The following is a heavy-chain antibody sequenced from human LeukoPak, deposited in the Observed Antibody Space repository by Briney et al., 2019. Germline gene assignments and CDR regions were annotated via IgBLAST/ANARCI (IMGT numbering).Heavy chain of an antibody. J-gene: IGHJ6*03. CDR1: GFVGSCIH. CDR2: VYNGGTT. V-gene: IGHV3-53*01. CDR3: ARGGLEFNYDYYMDV. Sequence: GGSVSLSCAASGFVGSCIHMSWLRPAPGLGLEWGSVVYNGGTTGYADSVKRRFTISGDISNNTVYLKMNSLRAEDTAVYHCARGGLEFNYDYYMDVWGKGATVTVSS. D-gene: IGHD5-24*01.